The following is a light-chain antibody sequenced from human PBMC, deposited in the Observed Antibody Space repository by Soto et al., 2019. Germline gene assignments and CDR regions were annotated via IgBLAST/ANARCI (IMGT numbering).Light chain of an antibody. Sequence: EIVLTQSPGTLSLSPGERATLSCRASQSVSNNYVAWYQQKPGQAPRLLNYDASSRATGIPDRFSGSGSGTDFTLTISRLELEDFAVYYCQQCATSPLTFGQGTRVDIK. CDR1: QSVSNNY. J-gene: IGKJ1*01. CDR3: QQCATSPLT. CDR2: DAS. V-gene: IGKV3-20*01.